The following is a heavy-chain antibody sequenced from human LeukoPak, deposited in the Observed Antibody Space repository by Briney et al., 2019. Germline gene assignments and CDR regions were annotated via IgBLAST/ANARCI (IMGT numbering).Heavy chain of an antibody. CDR2: INHSGST. D-gene: IGHD2-2*02. CDR1: GGSFSGYY. V-gene: IGHV4-34*01. CDR3: ARRNYCSSTSCYSGGSDDY. Sequence: PSETLSLTCAVYGGSFSGYYWSWIRQPPGKGLEWIGEINHSGSTNYNPSLKSRVTISVDTSKNQFSLKLSSVTAADTAVYYCARRNYCSSTSCYSGGSDDYWGQGTLVTVSS. J-gene: IGHJ4*02.